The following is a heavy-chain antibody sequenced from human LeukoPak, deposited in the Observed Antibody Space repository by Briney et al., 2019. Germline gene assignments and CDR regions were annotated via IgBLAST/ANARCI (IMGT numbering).Heavy chain of an antibody. J-gene: IGHJ4*02. CDR3: ARDSTPYLIVVVTPFDY. V-gene: IGHV1-18*01. CDR2: ISAYNGNT. CDR1: GYTFTSYG. Sequence: ASVKVSCKASGYTFTSYGISWVRQAPGQGLEWMGWISAYNGNTNYAQKLQGRVTMTTDTSTSTAYMELRSLRSDDTAVYYCARDSTPYLIVVVTPFDYWGQGTLVTVSS. D-gene: IGHD3-22*01.